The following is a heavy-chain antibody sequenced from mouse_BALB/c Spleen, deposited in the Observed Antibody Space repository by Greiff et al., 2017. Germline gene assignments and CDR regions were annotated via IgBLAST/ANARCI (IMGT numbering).Heavy chain of an antibody. V-gene: IGHV5-9-4*01. Sequence: EVHLVESGGGLVKPGGSLKLSCAASGFTFSSYAMSWVRQSPEKRLEWVAEISSGGSYTYYPDTVTGRFTISRDNAKNTLYLEMSSLRSEDTAMYYCARDELDAMDYWGQGTSVTVSS. D-gene: IGHD4-1*01. CDR3: ARDELDAMDY. CDR2: ISSGGSYT. CDR1: GFTFSSYA. J-gene: IGHJ4*01.